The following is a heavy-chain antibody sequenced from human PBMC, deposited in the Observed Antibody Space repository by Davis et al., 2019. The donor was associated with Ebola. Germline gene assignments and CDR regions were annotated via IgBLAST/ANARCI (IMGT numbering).Heavy chain of an antibody. CDR1: GWSFSGYY. CDR3: ARPWYSGTYYDAYDI. CDR2: INHSGST. D-gene: IGHD1-26*01. V-gene: IGHV4-34*01. Sequence: SETLSLTCAVQGWSFSGYYWSWIRQPPGKGLAWIGEINHSGSTNYNPSLKCRVTISVDTSKNQFSLKLSSVTAADTAVYYCARPWYSGTYYDAYDIWGQGTMVAVSS. J-gene: IGHJ3*02.